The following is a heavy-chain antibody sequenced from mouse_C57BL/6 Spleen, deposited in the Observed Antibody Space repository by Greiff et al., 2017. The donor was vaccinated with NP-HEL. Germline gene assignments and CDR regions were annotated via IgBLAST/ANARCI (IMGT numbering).Heavy chain of an antibody. V-gene: IGHV1-7*01. CDR3: ARSSVVAPHWYFDV. D-gene: IGHD1-1*01. CDR2: LNPSSGYT. J-gene: IGHJ1*03. CDR1: GYTFTSYW. Sequence: VQLQQSGAELAKPGASVKLSCKASGYTFTSYWMHWVKQRPGQGLEWIGYLNPSSGYTKYNQKFKDTATLTADKSSSTAYMQLSSLTYEDSAVYYCARSSVVAPHWYFDVWGTGTTVTVSS.